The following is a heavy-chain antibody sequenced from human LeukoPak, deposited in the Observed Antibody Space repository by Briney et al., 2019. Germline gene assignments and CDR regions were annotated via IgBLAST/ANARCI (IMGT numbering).Heavy chain of an antibody. CDR1: GFTFSGSA. Sequence: GGSLKLSCAASGFTFSGSAMHWVRQASGKGLEWVGRIRSKANSYATAYAASVKGRFTISRDASKNTAYLQENSLKAEDTAVYYCTMSSRMVRGVIGYYYGMDVWGKETAVSVPS. CDR2: IRSKANSYAT. J-gene: IGHJ6*04. D-gene: IGHD3-10*01. V-gene: IGHV3-73*01. CDR3: TMSSRMVRGVIGYYYGMDV.